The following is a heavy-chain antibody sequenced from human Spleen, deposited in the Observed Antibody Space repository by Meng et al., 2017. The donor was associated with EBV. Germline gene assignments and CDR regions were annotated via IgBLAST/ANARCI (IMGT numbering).Heavy chain of an antibody. V-gene: IGHV4-34*01. CDR3: ARERYYDSSGYYTDY. CDR2: INHSGST. CDR1: GWSFSSYY. Sequence: QDPLKHWAAVLLTPSTTRSPSSAVYGWSFSSYYWSWIRQPPGKGLEWIGEINHSGSTNYNPSLKSRVTISVDTSKNQFSLKLSSVTAADTAVYYCARERYYDSSGYYTDYWGQGTLVTVSS. J-gene: IGHJ4*02. D-gene: IGHD3-22*01.